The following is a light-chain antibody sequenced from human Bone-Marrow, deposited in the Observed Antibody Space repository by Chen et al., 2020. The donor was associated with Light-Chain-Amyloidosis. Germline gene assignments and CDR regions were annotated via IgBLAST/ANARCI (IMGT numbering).Light chain of an antibody. Sequence: QSALTQPASVSGSPGQSITISCTGTSSDVGGDNHVSWYQQHPDKAPKLMIYEVTNRPSWVPDRFSGSKSDTTVSLTISGLQAEDEADYFCSAYTITNTLVFGSGTRVTVL. J-gene: IGLJ1*01. CDR3: SAYTITNTLV. CDR2: EVT. CDR1: SSDVGGDNH. V-gene: IGLV2-14*01.